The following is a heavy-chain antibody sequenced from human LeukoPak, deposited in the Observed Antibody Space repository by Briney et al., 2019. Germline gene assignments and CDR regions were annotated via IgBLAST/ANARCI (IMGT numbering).Heavy chain of an antibody. CDR2: IRYDGSDK. CDR1: GFTFSSYG. V-gene: IGHV3-33*01. J-gene: IGHJ4*02. CDR3: ARDQWFEESKSLDY. Sequence: PGRSLRLSCAASGFTFSSYGMHWVRQAPGKGLEWVAVIRYDGSDKYYADSVKGRFTISRDNSKNTLNLQMNSLGADDTAVYYCARDQWFEESKSLDYWGQGTLVTVSS. D-gene: IGHD3-10*01.